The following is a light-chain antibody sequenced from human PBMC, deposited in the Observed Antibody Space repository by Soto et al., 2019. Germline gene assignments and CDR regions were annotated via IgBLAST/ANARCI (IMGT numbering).Light chain of an antibody. CDR1: SSDVGGYNF. J-gene: IGLJ1*01. CDR3: SSYTTSSTLV. Sequence: QSVLTQPASVFGSPGQSITISCTGTSSDVGGYNFVSWYQQHPGKAPKLIIYEVSSRPSGVSNRFSGSKSGNTASLTISGLQPEDEADYYCSSYTTSSTLVFGTGTKVTVL. CDR2: EVS. V-gene: IGLV2-14*03.